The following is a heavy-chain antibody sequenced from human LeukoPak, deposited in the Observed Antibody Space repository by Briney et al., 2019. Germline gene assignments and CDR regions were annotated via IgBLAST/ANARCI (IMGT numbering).Heavy chain of an antibody. CDR2: IYHSGST. D-gene: IGHD6-19*01. J-gene: IGHJ4*02. CDR1: GYSISSGYY. CDR3: ARSSPQWLVVGDY. Sequence: SETLSLTCAVSGYSISSGYYWGWIRQPPGKGLEWIGSIYHSGSTYYNPSLKSRVTISVGTSKNQFSLKLSSVTAADTAVYYCARSSPQWLVVGDYWGQGTLVTVSS. V-gene: IGHV4-38-2*01.